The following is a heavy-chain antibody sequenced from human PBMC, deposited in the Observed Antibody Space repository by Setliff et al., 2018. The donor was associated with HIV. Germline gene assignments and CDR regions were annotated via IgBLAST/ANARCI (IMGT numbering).Heavy chain of an antibody. CDR2: ISGSGGHT. CDR3: ARGVPGICSGGTCYLEY. Sequence: ETLRLSCAVSGFTFSNYAMNWVRQAPGKGLEWVSGISGSGGHTYYAESVKGRFTISRDNAKYSLYLQMNSLRVEDTALYYCARGVPGICSGGTCYLEYWGQGALVTVSS. D-gene: IGHD2-15*01. V-gene: IGHV3-21*06. CDR1: GFTFSNYA. J-gene: IGHJ4*02.